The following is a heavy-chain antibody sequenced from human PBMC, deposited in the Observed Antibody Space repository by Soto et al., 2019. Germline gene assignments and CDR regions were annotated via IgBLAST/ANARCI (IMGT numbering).Heavy chain of an antibody. Sequence: PSETLSLTCTVSGGSISSYYWGWIRQPPGKGLEWIGSIYYSGSTYYNPSLKSRVTISVDTSKNQFSLKLSSVTAADTAVYYCARTTPRLRDFDYWGQGTLVTVSS. CDR1: GGSISSYY. J-gene: IGHJ4*02. D-gene: IGHD4-17*01. CDR3: ARTTPRLRDFDY. V-gene: IGHV4-39*01. CDR2: IYYSGST.